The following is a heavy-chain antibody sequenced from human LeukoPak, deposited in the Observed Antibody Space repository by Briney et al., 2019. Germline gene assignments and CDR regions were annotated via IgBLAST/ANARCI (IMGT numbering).Heavy chain of an antibody. J-gene: IGHJ4*02. D-gene: IGHD3-10*01. Sequence: SETLSLTCTVSGGSISSYYWNWIRQSPSRGLEWLGRTYFRSKWYNDYAISVKSRITINPDTSKNQFSLQLNSVTPEDTAVYYCARDPYYYASDCWGQGALVTVSS. CDR1: GGSISSYY. CDR2: TYFRSKWYN. V-gene: IGHV6-1*01. CDR3: ARDPYYYASDC.